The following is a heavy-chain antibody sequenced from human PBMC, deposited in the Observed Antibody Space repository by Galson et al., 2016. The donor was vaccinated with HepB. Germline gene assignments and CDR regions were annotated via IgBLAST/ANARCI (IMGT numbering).Heavy chain of an antibody. Sequence: SLRLSCAVSGFTYNNYTMNWVRQAPGKGLEWVSAISRNSTYIYYAGSVKGRFTISRDNAKNFLYLQMDSLRAEDTAVYYCARDKVGKNKRFDYWGQGTLVIVSS. J-gene: IGHJ4*02. CDR3: ARDKVGKNKRFDY. CDR1: GFTYNNYT. D-gene: IGHD1-26*01. V-gene: IGHV3-21*06. CDR2: ISRNSTYI.